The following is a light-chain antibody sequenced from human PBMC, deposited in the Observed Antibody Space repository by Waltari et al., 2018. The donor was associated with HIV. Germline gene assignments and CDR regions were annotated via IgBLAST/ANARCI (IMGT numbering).Light chain of an antibody. CDR1: HNINSY. CDR3: QQSSTVPRT. CDR2: GAS. J-gene: IGKJ1*01. V-gene: IGKV1-39*01. Sequence: DIRMTQSPGSLSASVGDRVTITCRASHNINSYLNWYHQKPGKAPKLLIYGASSLHSGVPSGFSGSGSGTDFTLTISSLQPEDFGTYYCQQSSTVPRTFGQGTKVEIK.